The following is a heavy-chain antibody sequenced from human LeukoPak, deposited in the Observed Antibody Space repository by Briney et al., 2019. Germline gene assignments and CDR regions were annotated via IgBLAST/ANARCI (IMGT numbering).Heavy chain of an antibody. V-gene: IGHV4-59*08. CDR2: IYYSGST. D-gene: IGHD6-19*01. CDR1: GGTISSYY. Sequence: SETLSLTCTVSGGTISSYYWSWLRQPPGKGLEWIGYIYYSGSTNYNPSLKSRVTISVDPSKNQFSLKLSSVTAADTAVYYCARHSSDYYFDYWGQGTLVTVSS. CDR3: ARHSSDYYFDY. J-gene: IGHJ4*02.